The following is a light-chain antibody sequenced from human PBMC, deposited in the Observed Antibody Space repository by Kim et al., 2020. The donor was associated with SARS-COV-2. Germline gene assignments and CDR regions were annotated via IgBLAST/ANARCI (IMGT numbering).Light chain of an antibody. Sequence: PGERATLSCRASQSVRSSYLAWYQQKPGQAPRLLIYGASSRATGIPDRFSCSGSGTDFTLTISRLEPEDFAVYYCQQYGGSPLYTFGQGTKLEI. CDR3: QQYGGSPLYT. CDR1: QSVRSSY. J-gene: IGKJ2*01. V-gene: IGKV3-20*01. CDR2: GAS.